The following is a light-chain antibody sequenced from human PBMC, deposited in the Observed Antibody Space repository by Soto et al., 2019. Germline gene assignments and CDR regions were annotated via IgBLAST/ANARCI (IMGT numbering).Light chain of an antibody. Sequence: DIVMTQTPISLSVTPGQPTSISCKSSQSLLHSDGKTYLSWYLQKPGQPPQLLISEVSNRFSGVPDRFSGSGSGTDFTLKISRVEADDVGVYCCMQSLELPRTFGQGTKVEIK. CDR3: MQSLELPRT. J-gene: IGKJ1*01. CDR1: QSLLHSDGKTY. CDR2: EVS. V-gene: IGKV2D-29*01.